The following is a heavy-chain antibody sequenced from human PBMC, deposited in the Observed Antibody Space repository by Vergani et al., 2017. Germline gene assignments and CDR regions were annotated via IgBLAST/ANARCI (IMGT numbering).Heavy chain of an antibody. CDR2: ISAYNGNT. CDR1: GGTFSSYG. V-gene: IGHV1-18*01. J-gene: IGHJ4*02. Sequence: QVQLVQSGAEVKKPGSSVKVSCKASGGTFSSYGISWVRQAPGQGLEWMGWISAYNGNTNYAQKLQGRVTMTTDTSTGTAYMELRSLRSDDTAVYYCAREGPHYDFWSGYYTPYYFDYWGQGTLVTVSS. D-gene: IGHD3-3*01. CDR3: AREGPHYDFWSGYYTPYYFDY.